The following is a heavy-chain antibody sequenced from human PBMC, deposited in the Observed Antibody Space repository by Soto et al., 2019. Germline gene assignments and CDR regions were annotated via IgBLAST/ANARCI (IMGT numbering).Heavy chain of an antibody. CDR2: IYYSGST. CDR1: GGSISSYY. Sequence: SETLSLTCTVSGGSISSYYWSWIRQPPGKGLEWIGYIYYSGSTNYNPSLKSRVTIPVDTSKNQFSLKLSSVTASDTAVYYCAREVSHDAFDIWGQGTMVTVSS. J-gene: IGHJ3*02. CDR3: AREVSHDAFDI. D-gene: IGHD4-4*01. V-gene: IGHV4-59*01.